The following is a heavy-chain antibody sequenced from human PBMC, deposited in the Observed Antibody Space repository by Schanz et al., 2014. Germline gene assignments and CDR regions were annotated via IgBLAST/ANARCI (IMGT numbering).Heavy chain of an antibody. Sequence: QVQLVQSGGEMKKPGASVKVSCKASGGTFNSYTISWVRQAPGQGLEWMGRIIPILGIANYAQNFQGRVTITADKSTSTAYMELTSLRSEDTAVYYCAGTYCSSTSCYTGYYYMDVWGKGTTVSVSS. CDR2: IIPILGIA. CDR3: AGTYCSSTSCYTGYYYMDV. CDR1: GGTFNSYT. D-gene: IGHD2-2*02. J-gene: IGHJ6*03. V-gene: IGHV1-69*02.